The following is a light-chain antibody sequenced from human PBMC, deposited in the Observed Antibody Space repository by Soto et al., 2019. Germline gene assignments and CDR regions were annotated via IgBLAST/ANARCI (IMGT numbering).Light chain of an antibody. V-gene: IGLV1-40*01. Sequence: QSVLTQPPSVSGAPGQRVTISCTGSSSNIGAGYDVHWYQQLPGAAPKFLIYGNTIRPSGVPDRFSGSKSGTSASLAITGLQAEDEADYYCQSYDSTFHVTFGGGTQLTVL. J-gene: IGLJ2*01. CDR3: QSYDSTFHVT. CDR2: GNT. CDR1: SSNIGAGYD.